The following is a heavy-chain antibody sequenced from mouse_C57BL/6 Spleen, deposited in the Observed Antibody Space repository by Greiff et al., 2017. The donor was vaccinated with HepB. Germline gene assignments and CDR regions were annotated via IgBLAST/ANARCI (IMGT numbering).Heavy chain of an antibody. D-gene: IGHD6-1*01. CDR3: VRPSGWAFAY. V-gene: IGHV10-1*01. J-gene: IGHJ3*01. CDR2: IRSKSNNYAT. CDR1: GFSFNTYA. Sequence: EVQGVESGGGLVQPKGSLKLSCAASGFSFNTYAMNWVRQAPGKGLEWVARIRSKSNNYATYYADSVKDRFTISRDDSESMLYLQMNNLKTEDTAMYYCVRPSGWAFAYWGQGTLVTVSA.